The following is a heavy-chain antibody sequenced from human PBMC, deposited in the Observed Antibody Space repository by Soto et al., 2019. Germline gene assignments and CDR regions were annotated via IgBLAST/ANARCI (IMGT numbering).Heavy chain of an antibody. Sequence: GGSLRLSCAASGFTFSDFYMSWIRQSPGKGLEWVSYISSRGTTMYYADSVKGRFTISRDNAKKSLSLQMNSLRAEDTAVYYCVRVGSGHHIYYYYGVDVWGQGTTVTVSS. CDR3: VRVGSGHHIYYYYGVDV. CDR1: GFTFSDFY. J-gene: IGHJ6*02. D-gene: IGHD3-3*01. CDR2: ISSRGTTM. V-gene: IGHV3-11*01.